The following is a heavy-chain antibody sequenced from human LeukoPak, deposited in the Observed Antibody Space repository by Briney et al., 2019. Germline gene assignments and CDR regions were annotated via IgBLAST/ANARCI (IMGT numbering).Heavy chain of an antibody. CDR2: INPSGGST. D-gene: IGHD3-3*01. CDR3: ARGIPSHFDFWSGYLFDY. J-gene: IGHJ4*02. CDR1: GYTFISYY. V-gene: IGHV1-46*01. Sequence: ASVKVSCKASGYTFISYYMHWVRQAPGQRLEWVGIINPSGGSTNYAQKFQGRVNMTRDTSTSIVYMELRSLGSEDTAVYYCARGIPSHFDFWSGYLFDYWGQGTLVTVSS.